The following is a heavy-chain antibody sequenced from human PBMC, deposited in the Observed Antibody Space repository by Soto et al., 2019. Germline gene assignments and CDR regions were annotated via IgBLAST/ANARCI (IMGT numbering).Heavy chain of an antibody. Sequence: EVQLVESGGGLVKPGGSLRLSCAASGFTFTNAWMSWVRQAPGKGLEWVGRIKSKADGGTTDYAAPVKGRFTISRDDSKKTLYLQMNSLNTEDTAVYYCIPVPWGVVVVRWGQGTLVTVSS. D-gene: IGHD2-15*01. V-gene: IGHV3-15*01. CDR3: IPVPWGVVVVR. J-gene: IGHJ4*02. CDR1: GFTFTNAW. CDR2: IKSKADGGTT.